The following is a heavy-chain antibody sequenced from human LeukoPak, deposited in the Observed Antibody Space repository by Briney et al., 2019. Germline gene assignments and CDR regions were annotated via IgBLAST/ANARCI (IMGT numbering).Heavy chain of an antibody. J-gene: IGHJ6*02. CDR1: GGTFSSYA. D-gene: IGHD2-2*01. CDR3: ARAYHPDIVVVPAAVYYYYGMDV. V-gene: IGHV1-69*04. Sequence: SVKVSCKASGGTFSSYAISWVRQAPGQGLEWMGRIIPILGIANYAQKFQGRVTITADKSTSTAYMELSSLRSEDTAVYYCARAYHPDIVVVPAAVYYYYGMDVWGQGTTVTVSS. CDR2: IIPILGIA.